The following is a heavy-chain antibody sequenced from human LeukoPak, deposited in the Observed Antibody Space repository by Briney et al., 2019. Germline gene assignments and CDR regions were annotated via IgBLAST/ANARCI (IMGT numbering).Heavy chain of an antibody. Sequence: ASVKVSCKASGYTFTAYYIHWVRQAPGQGLEWMGWISPDSGGTDYAQKFKGRVTMTRDTSISTTYVELSSLTSDDTAVYYCAIQPWGSGNNWYFDLWGRGTLVTVSS. D-gene: IGHD7-27*01. CDR2: ISPDSGGT. V-gene: IGHV1-2*02. CDR3: AIQPWGSGNNWYFDL. J-gene: IGHJ2*01. CDR1: GYTFTAYY.